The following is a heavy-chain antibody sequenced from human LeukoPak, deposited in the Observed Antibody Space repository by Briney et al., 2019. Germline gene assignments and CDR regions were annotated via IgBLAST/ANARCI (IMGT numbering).Heavy chain of an antibody. V-gene: IGHV3-23*01. CDR2: ISGSGGST. CDR1: GFTFSSYA. D-gene: IGHD3-10*01. J-gene: IGHJ5*02. Sequence: GGSLRLSCAASGFTFSSYAMSWVRQAPGKGLEWVSAISGSGGSTYYADSVKGRFTISRDNSRNTLYLQMNSLRAEDTAVYYCAKSESWFGEFVWFDPWGQGTLVTVSS. CDR3: AKSESWFGEFVWFDP.